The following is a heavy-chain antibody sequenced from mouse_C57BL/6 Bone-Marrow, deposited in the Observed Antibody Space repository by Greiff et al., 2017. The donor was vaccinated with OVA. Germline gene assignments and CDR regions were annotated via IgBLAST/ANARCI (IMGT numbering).Heavy chain of an antibody. CDR3: ARGTFYAMDY. J-gene: IGHJ4*01. CDR1: GYSITSGYD. V-gene: IGHV3-1*01. CDR2: ISYSGST. Sequence: DVQLVESGPGMVKPSQSLSLTCTVTGYSITSGYDWHWIRHFPGNKLEWMGYISYSGSTNYNPSLKSRISITHDTSKNHFFLKLNSVTTEDTATYYCARGTFYAMDYWGQGTSVTVSS.